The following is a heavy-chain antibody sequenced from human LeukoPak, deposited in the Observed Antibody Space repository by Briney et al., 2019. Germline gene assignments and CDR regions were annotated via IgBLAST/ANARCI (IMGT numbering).Heavy chain of an antibody. CDR1: GFTIITCG. V-gene: IGHV3-30*02. CDR2: LCYSGSTK. Sequence: GSLRLSCAASGFTIITCGSHWFLQPPARGVEGGAFLCYSGSTKYYQNSLKGRFTIIRENSKNTLYLQMNSLRAEDTAVYYCAKDLVDYGDSYYFDYWGQGTLVTVSS. D-gene: IGHD4-17*01. CDR3: AKDLVDYGDSYYFDY. J-gene: IGHJ4*02.